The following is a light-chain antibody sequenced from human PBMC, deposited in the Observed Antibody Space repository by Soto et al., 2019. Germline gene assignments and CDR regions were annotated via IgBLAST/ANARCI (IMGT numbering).Light chain of an antibody. CDR2: DVS. J-gene: IGLJ1*01. V-gene: IGLV2-11*01. Sequence: QSALTQPRSVSGSPGQSVTISCTGTGSDVGVYNYVSWYQQYPGKAPKIMIYDVSKRPSGVPDRFSGSKSDNTASLTISGLQAEDEADYYCCSYAGSYTFVFRIGTKV. CDR3: CSYAGSYTFV. CDR1: GSDVGVYNY.